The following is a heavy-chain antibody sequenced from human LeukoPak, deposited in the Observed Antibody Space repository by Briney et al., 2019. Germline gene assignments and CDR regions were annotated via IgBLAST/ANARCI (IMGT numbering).Heavy chain of an antibody. CDR1: GFTFSSYE. Sequence: PGGSLRLSCAASGFTFSSYEMNWVRQAPGKGLEWVSCISSSGSTIYYADSVKGRFTISRDNAKNSLYLQMNSLRAEDTAVYYCATPYDSSGYRRYYFDYWGQGTLVTVSS. J-gene: IGHJ4*02. CDR3: ATPYDSSGYRRYYFDY. D-gene: IGHD3-22*01. V-gene: IGHV3-48*03. CDR2: ISSSGSTI.